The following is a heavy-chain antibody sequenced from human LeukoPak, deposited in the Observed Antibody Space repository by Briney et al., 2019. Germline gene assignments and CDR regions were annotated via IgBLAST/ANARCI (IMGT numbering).Heavy chain of an antibody. D-gene: IGHD1-26*01. Sequence: SETLSLTCTVSGGSISSGSYHWSWIRQPAGKGLEWIGRIYTSGSINYNPSLKSRVTISADTSKNQFSLKLSSVTAADTAVYYCARMWDPDYFDYWGQGTLVIVSS. CDR3: ARMWDPDYFDY. CDR2: IYTSGSI. V-gene: IGHV4-61*02. CDR1: GGSISSGSYH. J-gene: IGHJ4*02.